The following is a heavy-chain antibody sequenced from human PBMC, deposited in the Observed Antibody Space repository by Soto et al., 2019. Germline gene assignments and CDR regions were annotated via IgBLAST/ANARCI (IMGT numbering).Heavy chain of an antibody. CDR1: GYTFTSYG. CDR2: ISAYNGNT. CDR3: ARDAAGTGWSDP. D-gene: IGHD6-13*01. V-gene: IGHV1-18*01. Sequence: ASLKGSCKASGYTFTSYGICWVRQAPGQGLEWMGWISAYNGNTNYAQKLQGRVTMTTDTSTSTAYMELRSLRSDDTAVYYCARDAAGTGWSDPWGQGTLVTVSS. J-gene: IGHJ5*02.